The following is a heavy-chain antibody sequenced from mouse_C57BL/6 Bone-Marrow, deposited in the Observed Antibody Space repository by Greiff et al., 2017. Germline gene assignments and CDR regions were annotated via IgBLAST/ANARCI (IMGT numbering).Heavy chain of an antibody. CDR1: GFTFSDYG. V-gene: IGHV5-17*01. CDR2: ISSGSSTI. Sequence: EVKLMESGGDLVKPGGSLKLSCAASGFTFSDYGMHWVRQAPEKGLEWVAYISSGSSTIYYADTVKGRFTISRDNAKNTLFLQMTSLRSEDTAMYYCARNGSRQGYFDVWGTGTTGTVSS. J-gene: IGHJ1*03. CDR3: ARNGSRQGYFDV. D-gene: IGHD1-1*01.